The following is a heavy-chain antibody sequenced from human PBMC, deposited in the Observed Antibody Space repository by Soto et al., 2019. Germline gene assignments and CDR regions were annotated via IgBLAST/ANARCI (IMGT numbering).Heavy chain of an antibody. J-gene: IGHJ6*02. CDR1: GFTFSSYS. CDR2: ISSSSSTI. V-gene: IGHV3-48*02. D-gene: IGHD6-13*01. Sequence: GGSLRLSCAASGFTFSSYSMNWVRQAPGKGLEWVSYISSSSSTIYYADSVKGRFTISRDNAKNSLYLQMNSLRDEDTAVYYCARDRLGHSSSWLNGDYYYGMDVWGQGTTVTVSS. CDR3: ARDRLGHSSSWLNGDYYYGMDV.